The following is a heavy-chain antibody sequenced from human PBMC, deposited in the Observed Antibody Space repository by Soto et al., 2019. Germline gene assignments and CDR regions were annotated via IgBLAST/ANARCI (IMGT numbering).Heavy chain of an antibody. J-gene: IGHJ1*01. D-gene: IGHD2-15*01. Sequence: GGSLRLSCAASGFTFSSYAMTWVRQAPGKGLEWVSIISGSGDSTSYADSVKGRFTISRDNSKNTIYLQMNNLRAEDTALYYCAKDGVSCSGGSCYSLLAYFQPWGQGTLVTVSS. CDR2: ISGSGDST. CDR1: GFTFSSYA. V-gene: IGHV3-23*01. CDR3: AKDGVSCSGGSCYSLLAYFQP.